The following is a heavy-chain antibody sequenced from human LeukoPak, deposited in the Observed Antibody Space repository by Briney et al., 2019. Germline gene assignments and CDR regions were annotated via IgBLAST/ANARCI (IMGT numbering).Heavy chain of an antibody. V-gene: IGHV1-8*01. J-gene: IGHJ4*02. CDR1: GYTFTSYD. Sequence: ASVKVSCKASGYTFTSYDINWVRQATGQGLEWMGWMNPNSGNTGYAQKFQGRVTMTRNTSISTAYMELSSLRSEDTAVYYCARVRPGHCSSTSCEMVYWGQGTLVTVSS. D-gene: IGHD2-2*03. CDR3: ARVRPGHCSSTSCEMVY. CDR2: MNPNSGNT.